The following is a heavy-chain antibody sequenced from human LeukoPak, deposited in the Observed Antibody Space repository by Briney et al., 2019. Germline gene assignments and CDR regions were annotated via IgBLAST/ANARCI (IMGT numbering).Heavy chain of an antibody. Sequence: SETLSLTCTVSGGSISSSSYYWGWIRQPPGKGLEWIGSIYYSGSTYYNPSLKSRVTISVDTSKNQFSLKLSSVTAADTAVYYCARSEITYYYDSSGYHEKRDDAFDIWGQGTMVTVSS. CDR2: IYYSGST. D-gene: IGHD3-22*01. CDR3: ARSEITYYYDSSGYHEKRDDAFDI. V-gene: IGHV4-39*01. J-gene: IGHJ3*02. CDR1: GGSISSSSYY.